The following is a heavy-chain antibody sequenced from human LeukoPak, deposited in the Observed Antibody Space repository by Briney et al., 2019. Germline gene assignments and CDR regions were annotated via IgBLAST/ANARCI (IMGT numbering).Heavy chain of an antibody. V-gene: IGHV3-74*01. CDR2: MNNDGSST. Sequence: GGSLRLSCAASGFTFSTYWMHWVRQAPGKGLVWVSRMNNDGSSTNYADSVKGRFTISRDNAKNTLYLQMNSLRAEDTAVYYCARGYYGDTHFDHWGQGILVTVSS. CDR3: ARGYYGDTHFDH. J-gene: IGHJ4*01. D-gene: IGHD4-17*01. CDR1: GFTFSTYW.